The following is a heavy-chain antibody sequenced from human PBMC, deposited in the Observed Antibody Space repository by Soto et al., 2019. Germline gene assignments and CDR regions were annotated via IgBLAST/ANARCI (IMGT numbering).Heavy chain of an antibody. Sequence: GGSLRLCCTTSVFTFGYYYMTWVRQAPGKGLEWISYMSGSGDAIYYADSVKGRFTISRDNAKNSLHLEMNSLRVEDTAMYYCVRGNFYYGMEVWGQGTTVTVSS. CDR1: VFTFGYYY. CDR2: MSGSGDAI. CDR3: VRGNFYYGMEV. V-gene: IGHV3-11*01. J-gene: IGHJ6*02.